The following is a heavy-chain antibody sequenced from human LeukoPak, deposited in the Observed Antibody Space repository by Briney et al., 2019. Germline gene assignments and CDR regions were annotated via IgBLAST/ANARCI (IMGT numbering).Heavy chain of an antibody. Sequence: ASVKVSCKASGYTFTSYYMHWVRQAPGQGLEWMGIINPSGGSTSYAQKFQGRVTMTRDTSTSAVYMELSSLRSEDTAVYYCARDPRSEPYEAQPWGQGTLVTVSS. CDR2: INPSGGST. CDR3: ARDPRSEPYEAQP. J-gene: IGHJ5*02. D-gene: IGHD5-12*01. V-gene: IGHV1-46*03. CDR1: GYTFTSYY.